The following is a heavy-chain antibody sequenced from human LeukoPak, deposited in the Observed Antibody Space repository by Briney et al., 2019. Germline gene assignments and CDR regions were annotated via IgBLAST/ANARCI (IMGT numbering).Heavy chain of an antibody. CDR2: IYYSGST. V-gene: IGHV4-59*08. CDR3: ASYYSNYYWFDP. D-gene: IGHD4-11*01. J-gene: IGHJ5*02. CDR1: GGSLSSYY. Sequence: SETLSLTCTVSGGSLSSYYWSWIRQPPGKGLEWIGYIYYSGSTNYNPSLKSRVTISVGTSKNQFSLKLSSVTAADTAVYYCASYYSNYYWFDPWGQGTLVTVSS.